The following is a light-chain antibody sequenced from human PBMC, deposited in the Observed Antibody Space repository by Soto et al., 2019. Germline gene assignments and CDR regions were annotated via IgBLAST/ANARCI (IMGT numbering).Light chain of an antibody. Sequence: EIVLTHPLGTLSTSTSKTPNHYFRASQSVSNNYLAWYQQKPGQAPRLLIYGASNRATGIPDRFSGSGSGTDFTLTISRLEPEDFAVYYCQQYGSSPKFGEGTRLEIK. CDR2: GAS. V-gene: IGKV3-20*01. J-gene: IGKJ5*01. CDR3: QQYGSSPK. CDR1: QSVSNNY.